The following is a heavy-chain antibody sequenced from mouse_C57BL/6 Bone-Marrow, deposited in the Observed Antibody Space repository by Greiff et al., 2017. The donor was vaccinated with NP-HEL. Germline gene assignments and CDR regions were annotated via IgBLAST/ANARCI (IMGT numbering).Heavy chain of an antibody. D-gene: IGHD1-1*01. Sequence: VQLQQPGAELVKPGASVKLSCKASGYTFTSYWMQWVKQRPGQGLEWIGEIDPSDSYTNYNQKFKGKATLTVDTSSSTAYMQLSSLTSEDSAVYYCASHYGSSYGYAMDYWGQGTSVTVSS. V-gene: IGHV1-50*01. J-gene: IGHJ4*01. CDR1: GYTFTSYW. CDR2: IDPSDSYT. CDR3: ASHYGSSYGYAMDY.